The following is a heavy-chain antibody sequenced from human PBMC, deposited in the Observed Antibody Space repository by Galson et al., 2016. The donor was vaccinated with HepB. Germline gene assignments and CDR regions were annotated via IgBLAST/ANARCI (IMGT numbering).Heavy chain of an antibody. CDR3: AKGSSGWLGGDFDY. CDR1: GFTFDDYA. V-gene: IGHV3-9*01. D-gene: IGHD6-19*01. Sequence: SLRLSCAASGFTFDDYAMHWVRQASGKGLEWVSGINWNTGSIGYADSVKGRFSISRDNAKKSLYLQMNSLRAEDTALYYCAKGSSGWLGGDFDYWGQGSLVTVSS. CDR2: INWNTGSI. J-gene: IGHJ4*02.